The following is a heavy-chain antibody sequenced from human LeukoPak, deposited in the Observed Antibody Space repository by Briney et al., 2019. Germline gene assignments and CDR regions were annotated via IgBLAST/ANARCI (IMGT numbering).Heavy chain of an antibody. D-gene: IGHD4-17*01. V-gene: IGHV4-4*02. Sequence: SETLSLTCGVSGGSISSTNWWTWVRQPPGKGLEWIGEVHLDGRTNYNPSLQSRLTMSVDFSENHISLKLTSVTAADTAVYYCARDHDREDYGNAFDIWGHGTMVTVSS. CDR3: ARDHDREDYGNAFDI. J-gene: IGHJ3*02. CDR1: GGSISSTNW. CDR2: VHLDGRT.